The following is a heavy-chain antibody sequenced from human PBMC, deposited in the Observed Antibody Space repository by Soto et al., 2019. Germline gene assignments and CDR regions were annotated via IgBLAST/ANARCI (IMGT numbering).Heavy chain of an antibody. D-gene: IGHD5-18*01. V-gene: IGHV5-51*01. J-gene: IGHJ6*02. CDR2: IYPGDSDT. CDR3: ARFGYSYGYEYYYYGMDV. CDR1: GYSFTSYW. Sequence: PGESLKISCKGSGYSFTSYWIGWVRQMPGKGLEWMGIIYPGDSDTRYSPSFQGQVTISADKSISTAYLQWSSLKASDTAMYYCARFGYSYGYEYYYYGMDVWGQGTTVTVSS.